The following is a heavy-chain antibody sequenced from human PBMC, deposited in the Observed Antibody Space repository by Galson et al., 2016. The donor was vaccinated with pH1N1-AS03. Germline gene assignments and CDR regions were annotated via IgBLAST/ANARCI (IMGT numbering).Heavy chain of an antibody. CDR2: INPNNGVT. CDR1: GYIFTNFH. D-gene: IGHD1-26*01. Sequence: SVKVSCKASGYIFTNFHVHWVRQAPGQGLEWMGWINPNNGVTNYAQKFEAWVTMTGDTSISTAYLELYGLKSDDTAGYYCARDPRGPCSSATCATTYYFDMDVWGQGTTVFVSS. V-gene: IGHV1-2*04. CDR3: ARDPRGPCSSATCATTYYFDMDV. J-gene: IGHJ6*02.